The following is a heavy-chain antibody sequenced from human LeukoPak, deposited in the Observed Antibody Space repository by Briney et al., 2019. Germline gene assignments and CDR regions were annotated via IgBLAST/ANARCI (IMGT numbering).Heavy chain of an antibody. J-gene: IGHJ4*02. CDR2: IHPNDAST. CDR3: ARHNNWGFDY. CDR1: GYSFASYW. Sequence: GGSLKISCEASGYSFASYWIGWVRQMSGKGLEWMSIIHPNDASTIYSPSFQGQVTISADKSINTAYLQWSTLKASDTAIYYCARHNNWGFDYWDRGTLLTVSS. D-gene: IGHD7-27*01. V-gene: IGHV5-51*01.